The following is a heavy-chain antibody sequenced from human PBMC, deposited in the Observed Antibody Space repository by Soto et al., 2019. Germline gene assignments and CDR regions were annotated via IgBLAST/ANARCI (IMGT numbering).Heavy chain of an antibody. CDR2: IWFDGSNK. D-gene: IGHD2-21*01. J-gene: IGHJ4*02. CDR1: GSIFTGYG. V-gene: IGHV3-33*01. Sequence: GSLRLSCAASGSIFTGYGMHWVRQAPGKGLEWVAVIWFDGSNKYYADSVKGRFTISRDNSKNMLYLQMNSLRVEDTAVYYCARYWVCGTTLRGYLDYCGQGTLVTVSS. CDR3: ARYWVCGTTLRGYLDY.